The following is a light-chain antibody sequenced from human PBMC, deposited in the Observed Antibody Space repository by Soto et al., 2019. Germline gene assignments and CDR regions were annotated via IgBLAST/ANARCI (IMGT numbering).Light chain of an antibody. CDR3: QQYNNWPPDRT. J-gene: IGKJ1*01. CDR2: GAS. CDR1: QSVGSN. Sequence: EIVMTQSPATLSVSPGDRAALSCRASQSVGSNLAWYQQKPGQAPRLLIYGASTRATGIPARFSGSGSGTEFTLTLSSLQSEDFEIYFCQQYNNWPPDRTFGQGTKVEIK. V-gene: IGKV3-15*01.